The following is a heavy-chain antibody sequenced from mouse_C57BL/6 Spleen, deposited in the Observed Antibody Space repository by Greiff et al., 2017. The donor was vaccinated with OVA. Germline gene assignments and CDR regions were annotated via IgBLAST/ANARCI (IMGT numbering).Heavy chain of an antibody. V-gene: IGHV5-6*01. CDR2: ISSGGSYT. CDR1: GFTFSSYG. CDR3: ARPPITTVVATGMDY. D-gene: IGHD1-1*01. J-gene: IGHJ4*01. Sequence: EVMLVESGGDLVKPGGSLKLSCAASGFTFSSYGMSWVRQTPDKRLEWVATISSGGSYTYYPDSVKGRFTISRDNAKNTLYLQMSSLKSEDTAMYYCARPPITTVVATGMDYWGQGTSVTVSS.